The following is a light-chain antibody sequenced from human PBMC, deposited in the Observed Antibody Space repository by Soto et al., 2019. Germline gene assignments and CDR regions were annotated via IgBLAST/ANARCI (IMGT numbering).Light chain of an antibody. CDR1: SSDVGGYNY. Sequence: QSALTQPASVPGSPGQSITISRTGTSSDVGGYNYVSWYQQHPGEAPKLMIYEVINRPSGVSNRFSGSKSGNTASLTISGLQAEDEADYYCSSYTSSSTLVFGTGTKVTVL. CDR3: SSYTSSSTLV. CDR2: EVI. J-gene: IGLJ1*01. V-gene: IGLV2-14*01.